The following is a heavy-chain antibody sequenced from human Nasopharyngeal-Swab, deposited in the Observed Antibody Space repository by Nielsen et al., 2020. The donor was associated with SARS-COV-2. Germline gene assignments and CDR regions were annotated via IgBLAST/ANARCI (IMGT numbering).Heavy chain of an antibody. J-gene: IGHJ4*02. CDR2: ISSSSSYI. D-gene: IGHD1-26*01. CDR1: GFTFSSYS. V-gene: IGHV3-21*01. Sequence: GGSLRLSCAASGFTFSSYSMNWVRQAPGKGLEWVSSISSSSSYIYYADSVKGRFTISRDNSKNTLYLQMNSLRAEDTAVYYCARAWELHYFDYWGQGTLVTVSS. CDR3: ARAWELHYFDY.